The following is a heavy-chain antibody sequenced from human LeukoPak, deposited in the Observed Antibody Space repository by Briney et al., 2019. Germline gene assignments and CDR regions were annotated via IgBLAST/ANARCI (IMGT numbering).Heavy chain of an antibody. J-gene: IGHJ3*02. CDR2: INPSGGST. CDR3: ARGEDGYCSSTSCYAGRADALDI. V-gene: IGHV1-46*01. D-gene: IGHD2-2*03. Sequence: ASVKVSCKASGYTFTSYYMHWVRQAPGQGLEWMGIINPSGGSTSYAQKFQGRVTMTRDTSTSTVHMELSSLRSEDTAVYYCARGEDGYCSSTSCYAGRADALDIWGQGTMVTVSS. CDR1: GYTFTSYY.